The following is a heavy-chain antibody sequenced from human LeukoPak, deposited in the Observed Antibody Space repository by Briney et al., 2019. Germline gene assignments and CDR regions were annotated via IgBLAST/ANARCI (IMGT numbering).Heavy chain of an antibody. CDR1: GFTFSSYS. Sequence: GGSLRLSCAASGFTFSSYSMNWVRQAPGKGLEWVSSISSSSSYIYYADSVKGRFTISRDNAENSLCLQMNSLRAEDTAVYYCARGIAVAGTRDAFDIWGQGTMVTVSS. V-gene: IGHV3-21*01. J-gene: IGHJ3*02. CDR3: ARGIAVAGTRDAFDI. CDR2: ISSSSSYI. D-gene: IGHD6-19*01.